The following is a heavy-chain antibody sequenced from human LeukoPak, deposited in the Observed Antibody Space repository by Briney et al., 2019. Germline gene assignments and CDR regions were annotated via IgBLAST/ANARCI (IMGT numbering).Heavy chain of an antibody. CDR3: ATHRRGSSGFYFDY. CDR1: GFTFSSYA. CDR2: ISGSGGGT. J-gene: IGHJ4*02. V-gene: IGHV3-23*01. Sequence: GSLRLSCAASGFTFSSYAMSWVRQAPGKGLEWVSAISGSGGGTYYADSVKGRFTISRDNSKNTLYLQMNSLRAEDTAVYYCATHRRGSSGFYFDYWGQGTLVTVSS. D-gene: IGHD6-6*01.